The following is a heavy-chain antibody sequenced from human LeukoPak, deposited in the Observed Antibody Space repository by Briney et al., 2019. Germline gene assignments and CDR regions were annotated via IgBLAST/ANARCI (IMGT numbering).Heavy chain of an antibody. CDR2: MNPNSGNT. Sequence: ASVKVSCKASGYTFTGYYMHWVRQAPGQGLEWMGWMNPNSGNTGYAQKFQGRVTMTRNTSISTAYMELSSLRSEDTAVYYCARVRPPRYCSGGSCARTGNWFDPWGQGTLVTVSS. D-gene: IGHD2-15*01. V-gene: IGHV1-8*02. CDR3: ARVRPPRYCSGGSCARTGNWFDP. J-gene: IGHJ5*02. CDR1: GYTFTGYY.